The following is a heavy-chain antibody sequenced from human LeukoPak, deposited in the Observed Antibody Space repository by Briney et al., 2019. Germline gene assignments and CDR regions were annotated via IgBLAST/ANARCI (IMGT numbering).Heavy chain of an antibody. Sequence: GGSLRLSCAASGFTFSSYAMGWVRQAPGKGLEWVSGISGSGGSTNYAESVKGRLTISRDNSKNTLYLQMNSLRAEDTAVYYCAKPAGYSSSYFDCWGQGTLVTVSS. V-gene: IGHV3-23*01. CDR3: AKPAGYSSSYFDC. CDR2: ISGSGGST. J-gene: IGHJ4*02. CDR1: GFTFSSYA. D-gene: IGHD6-13*01.